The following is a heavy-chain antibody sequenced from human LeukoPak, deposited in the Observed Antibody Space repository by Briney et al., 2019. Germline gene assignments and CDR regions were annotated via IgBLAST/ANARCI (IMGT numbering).Heavy chain of an antibody. CDR2: IYPGDSDT. J-gene: IGHJ3*02. CDR3: ARLNYYDSSGYYQGAFDI. V-gene: IGHV5-51*01. Sequence: GESLKISCKGSGYSFTSYWIGWVRQMPGKGLEWMGIIYPGDSDTRYSPSFQGQVTISADKSISTAYLQWSSLEASDTAMYYCARLNYYDSSGYYQGAFDIWGQGTMVTVSS. CDR1: GYSFTSYW. D-gene: IGHD3-22*01.